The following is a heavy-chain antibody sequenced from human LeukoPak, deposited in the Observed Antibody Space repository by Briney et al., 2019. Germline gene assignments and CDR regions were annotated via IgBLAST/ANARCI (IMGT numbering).Heavy chain of an antibody. J-gene: IGHJ4*02. Sequence: QPRGSLRLSCAASGFTFSSYAMSWVRQAPGKGLEWVSAISGSGGSTYYADSVKGRFTISRHNSENTLYLQMNSLRAEDTAVYYCASRIAVAGTLYFDYWGQGTLVTVSS. V-gene: IGHV3-23*01. D-gene: IGHD6-19*01. CDR1: GFTFSSYA. CDR2: ISGSGGST. CDR3: ASRIAVAGTLYFDY.